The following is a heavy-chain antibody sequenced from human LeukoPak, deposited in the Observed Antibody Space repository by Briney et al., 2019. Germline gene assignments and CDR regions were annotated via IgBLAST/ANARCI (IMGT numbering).Heavy chain of an antibody. Sequence: ASVKVSCKASGYTFTGYYMHWVRQAPGQGLEWMGRINPNSGGTNYAQEFQGRVTMTRDTSISTAYMELSRLRSDDTAVYYCASGGPGGSIYYYYYYMDVWGKGTTVTVSS. CDR2: INPNSGGT. CDR1: GYTFTGYY. CDR3: ASGGPGGSIYYYYYYMDV. J-gene: IGHJ6*03. D-gene: IGHD3-10*01. V-gene: IGHV1-2*06.